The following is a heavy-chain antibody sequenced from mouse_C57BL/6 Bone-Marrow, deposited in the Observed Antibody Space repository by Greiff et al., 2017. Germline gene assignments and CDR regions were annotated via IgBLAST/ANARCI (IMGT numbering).Heavy chain of an antibody. CDR1: GFTFSDYG. Sequence: EVKVVESGGGLVKPGGSLKLSCAASGFTFSDYGMHWVRQAPEKGLEWVAYISSGSSTNYYADTVKGRITFSRDNAKNTLFLQMTSLRSEDAAMYYCARTYLNAMDYWGQGTSVTVSS. D-gene: IGHD2-10*01. CDR3: ARTYLNAMDY. CDR2: ISSGSSTN. J-gene: IGHJ4*01. V-gene: IGHV5-17*01.